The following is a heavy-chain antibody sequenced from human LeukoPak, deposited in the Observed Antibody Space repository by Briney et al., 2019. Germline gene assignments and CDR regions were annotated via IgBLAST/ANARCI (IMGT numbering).Heavy chain of an antibody. V-gene: IGHV4-34*01. CDR1: GGSFSGYY. Sequence: SETLSLTCAVYGGSFSGYYWSWIRQPPGKGLEWIGEINHSGSTNYNPSLKSRVTISVDTSKNQFSLKLSSVTAADTAVYYCARVRGNYVLIFDYWGQGTLVTVSS. CDR2: INHSGST. CDR3: ARVRGNYVLIFDY. D-gene: IGHD1-7*01. J-gene: IGHJ4*02.